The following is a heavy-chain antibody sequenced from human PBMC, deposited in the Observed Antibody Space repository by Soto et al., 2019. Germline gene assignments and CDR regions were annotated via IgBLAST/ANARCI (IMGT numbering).Heavy chain of an antibody. J-gene: IGHJ5*02. Sequence: GASVKVSCKTSGYTFTDYYIHRVRQAPGHGLEWMGWITPDNGGTNYAQKFQDWVTLTRDTSITTAYMALSRLKSDDTAVYYCARGRKTTATVGGDFDPWGQGTLVTVSS. CDR2: ITPDNGGT. CDR1: GYTFTDYY. D-gene: IGHD4-4*01. V-gene: IGHV1-2*04. CDR3: ARGRKTTATVGGDFDP.